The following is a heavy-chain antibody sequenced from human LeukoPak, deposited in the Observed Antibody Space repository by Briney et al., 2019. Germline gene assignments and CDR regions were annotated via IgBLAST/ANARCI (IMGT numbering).Heavy chain of an antibody. CDR2: INHSGST. D-gene: IGHD3-10*01. CDR1: GGSFSGYS. J-gene: IGHJ5*02. Sequence: PSETLSLTCAVYGGSFSGYSWSWIRLPPGKGLEWIGDINHSGSTNYNPSLKSRVMISVDTSKNQISLKLSSVTAADTAVYYCARGKVLLWFGESKSNWFDPWGQGTLVTVSS. CDR3: ARGKVLLWFGESKSNWFDP. V-gene: IGHV4-34*01.